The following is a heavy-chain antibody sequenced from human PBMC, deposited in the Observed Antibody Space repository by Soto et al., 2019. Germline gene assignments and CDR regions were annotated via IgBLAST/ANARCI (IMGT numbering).Heavy chain of an antibody. CDR2: INAGNGNT. Sequence: GASVTVSCKASGYTFTSYARHWVRQAPGQRLEWMGWINAGNGNTKYSQKFQGRVTITRDTSASTAYMELSSLRSEDTAVYYCARDPSYYGMDVWGQGTTVTVSS. CDR3: ARDPSYYGMDV. CDR1: GYTFTSYA. V-gene: IGHV1-3*01. J-gene: IGHJ6*02.